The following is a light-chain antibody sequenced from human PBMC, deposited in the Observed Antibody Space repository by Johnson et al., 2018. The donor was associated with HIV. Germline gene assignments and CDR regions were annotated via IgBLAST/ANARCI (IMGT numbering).Light chain of an antibody. CDR1: SSNIGNNY. V-gene: IGLV1-51*01. CDR2: DNN. J-gene: IGLJ1*01. Sequence: QSVLTQPPSVSAAPGQKVTISCSGSSSNIGNNYVSRYQQLPGTAPTLLFYDNNKRPSGIADRFSGSKTGTSATLAITGLHTGEEADYYCGTWDSSLGTGGGDSDVFGTGTKVTVL. CDR3: GTWDSSLGTGGGDSDV.